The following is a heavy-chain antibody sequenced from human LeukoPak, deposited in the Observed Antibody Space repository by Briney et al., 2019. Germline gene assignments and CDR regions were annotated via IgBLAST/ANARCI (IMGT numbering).Heavy chain of an antibody. Sequence: ASVKVSCKASGYTFTSYGISWVRQAPGQGLEWMGWISAYNGNTIYAQKLQGRVTMTTDTSTSTAYVELRSLRSDDTAVYYCARRVGTVTTGHYYYGMDVWGQGTTVTVSS. J-gene: IGHJ6*02. CDR2: ISAYNGNT. CDR1: GYTFTSYG. CDR3: ARRVGTVTTGHYYYGMDV. D-gene: IGHD4-11*01. V-gene: IGHV1-18*01.